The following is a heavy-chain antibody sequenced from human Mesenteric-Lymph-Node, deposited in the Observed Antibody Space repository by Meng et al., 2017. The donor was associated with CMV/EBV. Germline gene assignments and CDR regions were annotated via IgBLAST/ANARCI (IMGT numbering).Heavy chain of an antibody. D-gene: IGHD4-17*01. CDR3: ARRRSGDYDH. CDR1: GYTFIDYY. V-gene: IGHV1-46*01. Sequence: ASVKVSCKASGYTFIDYYIHWVRQAPGQGLEWMGIINPSAGNTYYAQMFQGRVTMTRDTSTSTVYMELSSLRSEDTAVYHCARRRSGDYDHWGQGTLVTVSS. CDR2: INPSAGNT. J-gene: IGHJ5*02.